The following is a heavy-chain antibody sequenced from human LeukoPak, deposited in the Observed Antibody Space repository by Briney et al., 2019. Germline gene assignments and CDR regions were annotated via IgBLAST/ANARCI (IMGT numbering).Heavy chain of an antibody. Sequence: SETLSLTCTVSGGSISSSSDYWAWIRQPPGKGLEWIGSIYYGGSASYSSSLQSRVTISVDTSKNQFSLKLTYVAAADTAVYYCARRFGARAFDIWGHGTMVSVSS. CDR3: ARRFGARAFDI. V-gene: IGHV4-39*01. J-gene: IGHJ3*02. CDR1: GGSISSSSDY. CDR2: IYYGGSA. D-gene: IGHD3-16*01.